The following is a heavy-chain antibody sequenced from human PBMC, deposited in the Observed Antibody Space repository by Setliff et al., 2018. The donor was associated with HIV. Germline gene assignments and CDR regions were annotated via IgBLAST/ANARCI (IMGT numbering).Heavy chain of an antibody. D-gene: IGHD7-27*01. V-gene: IGHV4-34*01. CDR1: GESFSGYY. CDR3: ARVLTGDNGWGYIDY. Sequence: SETLSLTCAVYGESFSGYYWSWIRQSPGKGLEWIGEIYHSGSTYYNPSLKSRVTMSVDKSKSQFSLRLTSVTAADTALYYCARVLTGDNGWGYIDYWGQGSLVTVSS. J-gene: IGHJ4*02. CDR2: IYHSGST.